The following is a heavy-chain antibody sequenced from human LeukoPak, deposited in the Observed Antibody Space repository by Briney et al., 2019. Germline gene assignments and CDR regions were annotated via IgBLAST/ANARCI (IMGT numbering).Heavy chain of an antibody. Sequence: SETLSLTCTVSGDSIGSSSYYWGWIRQPPGKGLEWIGSIYYSGSTYYNPSLKSRVSISVDTSKNQFSLKLSSVTAADTAVYYCAKDLPYYSGSGSPLEYWGQGTLVTVSS. CDR2: IYYSGST. D-gene: IGHD3-10*01. CDR1: GDSIGSSSYY. J-gene: IGHJ4*02. CDR3: AKDLPYYSGSGSPLEY. V-gene: IGHV4-39*07.